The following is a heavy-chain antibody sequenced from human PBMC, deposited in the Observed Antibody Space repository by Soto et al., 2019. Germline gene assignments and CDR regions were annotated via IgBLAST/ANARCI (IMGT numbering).Heavy chain of an antibody. V-gene: IGHV1-18*01. CDR2: ISAYNGNT. CDR3: ARLRIAALDY. D-gene: IGHD6-6*01. Sequence: GASVEVSCAASGYTLTLYGIRWVRQAPGQGLEWMGWISAYNGNTNYAQKLQGRVTMTTDTSTSTAYMELRSLRSDDTAVYYCARLRIAALDYWGQGTLVTVSS. CDR1: GYTLTLYG. J-gene: IGHJ4*02.